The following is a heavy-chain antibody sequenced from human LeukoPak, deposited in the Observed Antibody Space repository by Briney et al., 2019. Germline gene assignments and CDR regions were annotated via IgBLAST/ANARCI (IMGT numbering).Heavy chain of an antibody. Sequence: GGSLRLSCAASGFTFSNYWMHWVRQAPGKGLVWVSRINSDGSSTNYADSVKGRFSISRDNARNTLYLQMNSLRAEDTAVYYCAREAYYYYYMDVWGKGTTVTVSS. CDR3: AREAYYYYYMDV. V-gene: IGHV3-74*01. J-gene: IGHJ6*03. CDR1: GFTFSNYW. CDR2: INSDGSST.